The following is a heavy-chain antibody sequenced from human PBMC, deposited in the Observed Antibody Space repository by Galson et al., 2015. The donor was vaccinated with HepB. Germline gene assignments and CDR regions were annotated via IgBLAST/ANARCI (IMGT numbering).Heavy chain of an antibody. Sequence: SLGLACPASGFTFSSYGRHWVRQAPGKGLEWVAVIWYDGSNKYYADSVKGRFTISRDNSKNTLYLQMNSLRAEDTAVYYCARDRGGSYTDYWGQGTLVTVSS. D-gene: IGHD1-26*01. CDR1: GFTFSSYG. CDR2: IWYDGSNK. V-gene: IGHV3-33*01. J-gene: IGHJ4*02. CDR3: ARDRGGSYTDY.